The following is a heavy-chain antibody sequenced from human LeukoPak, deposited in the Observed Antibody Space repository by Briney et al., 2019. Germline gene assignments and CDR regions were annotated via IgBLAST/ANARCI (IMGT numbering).Heavy chain of an antibody. Sequence: GASVKVSCKASGYTFTGYYMHWVRQAPGQGLEWMGWINPDSGGTNYAQKFQGRVTMTRDTSISTAYMELSRLRSEDTAVYYCARGYSSGWYLREYYYYYMDVWGKGTTVTVSS. V-gene: IGHV1-2*02. CDR3: ARGYSSGWYLREYYYYYMDV. CDR1: GYTFTGYY. J-gene: IGHJ6*03. CDR2: INPDSGGT. D-gene: IGHD6-19*01.